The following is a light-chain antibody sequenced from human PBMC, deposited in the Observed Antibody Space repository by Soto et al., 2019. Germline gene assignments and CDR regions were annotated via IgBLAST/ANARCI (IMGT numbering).Light chain of an antibody. V-gene: IGLV2-14*03. CDR3: SSYTSSSPWV. CDR1: SSDIGDYNF. Sequence: QSVLTQPASVSGSPGQSITISCTGISSDIGDYNFVSWYQQHPDKAPKLMIYDVSNRPSGVSNRFSGSKSGNAASLTISGLQAEDEADYYCSSYTSSSPWVFGGGTKLTVL. J-gene: IGLJ3*02. CDR2: DVS.